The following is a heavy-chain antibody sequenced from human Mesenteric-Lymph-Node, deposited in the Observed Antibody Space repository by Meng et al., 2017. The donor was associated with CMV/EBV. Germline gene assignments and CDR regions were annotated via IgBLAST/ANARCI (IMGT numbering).Heavy chain of an antibody. CDR3: TRDSRRYFDL. Sequence: CAISGDSVSSHSAAWTWIRQSPSRGLEWLGRTYYRSKWYNDYAVSVKSRITINPDTSKNQFSLQLNSVTPEDTAVYYCTRDSRRYFDLWGRGTLVTVSS. CDR2: TYYRSKWYN. V-gene: IGHV6-1*01. CDR1: GDSVSSHSAA. J-gene: IGHJ2*01.